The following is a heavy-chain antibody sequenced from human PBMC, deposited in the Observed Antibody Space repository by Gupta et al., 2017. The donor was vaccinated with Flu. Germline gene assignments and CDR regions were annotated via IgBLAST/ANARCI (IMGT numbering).Heavy chain of an antibody. D-gene: IGHD2-15*01. J-gene: IGHJ4*02. V-gene: IGHV1-2*02. CDR2: INPKSGDT. CDR3: ARYFVVVGADGDFDL. Sequence: QAPGQGLEWMEWINPKSGDTNDAQKFEGRVAMTMDTSINTAYMELSRLIFDDTAVYYCARYFVVVGADGDFDLWGQGTLVTVSS.